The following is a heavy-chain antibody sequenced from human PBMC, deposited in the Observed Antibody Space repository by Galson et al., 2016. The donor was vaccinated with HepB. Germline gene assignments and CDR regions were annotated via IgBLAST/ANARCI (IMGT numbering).Heavy chain of an antibody. D-gene: IGHD2-21*02. V-gene: IGHV3-23*01. J-gene: IGHJ6*02. CDR3: AKGDGVVTVYYYYCMDV. Sequence: SLRLSCAASGFTFSSYAMSWVRQAPGKGLEWVSAISGRGVSTYYADSVKGRFTISRDNSKNTLYLQMNSLRAEDTAVYYCAKGDGVVTVYYYYCMDVWGQGTTVTVSS. CDR2: ISGRGVST. CDR1: GFTFSSYA.